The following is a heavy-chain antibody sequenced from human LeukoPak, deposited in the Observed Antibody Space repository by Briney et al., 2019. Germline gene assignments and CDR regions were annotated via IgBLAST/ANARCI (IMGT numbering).Heavy chain of an antibody. J-gene: IGHJ3*02. CDR1: GYSFTTYW. V-gene: IGHV5-51*01. CDR2: VYPGDFDT. Sequence: GESLKISCRGSGYSFTTYWIGWVRQMPGKGLEWMGIVYPGDFDTRYSPSFQDQVTISADKSSSTAYLQWSSLKASDTAMFYCARLRASSGFYLHAFDIWGQGTMVTVSS. D-gene: IGHD3-22*01. CDR3: ARLRASSGFYLHAFDI.